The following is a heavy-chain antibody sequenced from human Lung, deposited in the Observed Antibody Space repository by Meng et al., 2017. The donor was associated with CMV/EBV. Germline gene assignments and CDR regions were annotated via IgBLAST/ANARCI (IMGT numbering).Heavy chain of an antibody. CDR2: ISPYTGNT. D-gene: IGHD2-2*01. CDR3: ARDLRLVPSAAQEF. J-gene: IGHJ4*02. V-gene: IGHV1-18*01. CDR1: GYTFNSFG. Sequence: ASVXVSCKTSGYTFNSFGISWVRQAPGQGLEWLGWISPYTGNTLYAQNLQGRVTLTTDRSTSTAYMELRSLTSDDTAVYYCARDLRLVPSAAQEFWGQGTLVTVSS.